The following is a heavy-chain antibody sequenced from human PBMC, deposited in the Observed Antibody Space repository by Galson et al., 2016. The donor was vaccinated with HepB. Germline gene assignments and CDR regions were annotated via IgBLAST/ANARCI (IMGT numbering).Heavy chain of an antibody. V-gene: IGHV1-46*01. CDR1: GYTFIGHW. CDR2: INPRTGAT. Sequence: SVKVSCKASGYTFIGHWMHWVRQAPGQGLEWMGIINPRTGATGYAQNFQGRITLTSATSANTVYMEMSSLRSEDTAVCYCARDHSFADSAWWFDPWGQGTLLIVSS. CDR3: ARDHSFADSAWWFDP. D-gene: IGHD3-3*01. J-gene: IGHJ5*02.